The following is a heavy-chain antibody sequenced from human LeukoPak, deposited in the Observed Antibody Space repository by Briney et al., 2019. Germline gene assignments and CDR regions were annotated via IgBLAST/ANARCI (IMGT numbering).Heavy chain of an antibody. Sequence: GSLRLSCAASGFHFSSHAMRLVRPAPGEGPGVGLAISGSGGSTYYADSVKGRFTISRDNSKNTLYLQMNSLRAEDTAVYYCAKDRDSGYEGFDYWGQGTLVTVSS. V-gene: IGHV3-23*01. CDR1: GFHFSSHA. J-gene: IGHJ4*02. D-gene: IGHD5-12*01. CDR2: ISGSGGST. CDR3: AKDRDSGYEGFDY.